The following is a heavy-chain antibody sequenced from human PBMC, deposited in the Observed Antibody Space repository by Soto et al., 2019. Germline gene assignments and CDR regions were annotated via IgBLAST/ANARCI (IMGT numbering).Heavy chain of an antibody. CDR3: ARPQIPVAGPCFDP. CDR1: GFSLGSYW. J-gene: IGHJ5*02. D-gene: IGHD6-19*01. CDR2: INPDGSDT. V-gene: IGHV3-74*03. Sequence: PGGSLRLSCAASGFSLGSYWMHWVRQAPGQGLVWVSRINPDGSDTTYADSVKGRFTVSRDNAKNTLYLQMTSLRAEDTAVYYCARPQIPVAGPCFDPWGQGTLVPVSS.